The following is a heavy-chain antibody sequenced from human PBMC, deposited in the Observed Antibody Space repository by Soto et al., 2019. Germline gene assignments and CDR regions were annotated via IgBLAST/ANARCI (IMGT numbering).Heavy chain of an antibody. Sequence: QVQLQESGPGLVKPSQTLSLTCTVSGGSISSGGYYWSWIRQHPGKGLEWIGYIYYSGSTYYNPSLKSRFTISVDTSKNQLSLKLSSVTAADTAVYYCARSLQEEYSSTYNWFDPWGQGTLVTVSS. CDR2: IYYSGST. CDR3: ARSLQEEYSSTYNWFDP. D-gene: IGHD6-6*01. CDR1: GGSISSGGYY. V-gene: IGHV4-31*03. J-gene: IGHJ5*02.